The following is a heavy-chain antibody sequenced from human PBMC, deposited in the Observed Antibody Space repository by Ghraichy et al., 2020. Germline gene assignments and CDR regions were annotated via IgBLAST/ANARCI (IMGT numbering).Heavy chain of an antibody. CDR1: GFTFSSYS. CDR2: ISSSSSTI. Sequence: GESLNISCAASGFTFSSYSMNWVRQAPGKGLEWVSYISSSSSTIYYADSVKGRFTISRDNAKNSLYLQMNSLRAEDTAVYYCARDPLYGGNSWDSGYWGQGTLVTVSS. D-gene: IGHD4-23*01. V-gene: IGHV3-48*01. J-gene: IGHJ4*02. CDR3: ARDPLYGGNSWDSGY.